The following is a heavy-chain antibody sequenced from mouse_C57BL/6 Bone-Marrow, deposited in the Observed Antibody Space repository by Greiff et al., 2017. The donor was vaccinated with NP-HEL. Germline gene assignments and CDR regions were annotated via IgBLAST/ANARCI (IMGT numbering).Heavy chain of an antibody. CDR2: IHPNSGST. Sequence: VQLQQPGAELVKPGASVKLSCKASGYTFTSYWMHWVKQRPGQGLEWIGMIHPNSGSTNYNEKFKSKATLTVDKSSSTAYMQLSSLTSEDSAVYYCARPHLRWLRQGYFDYWGQGTTLTVSS. V-gene: IGHV1-64*01. CDR1: GYTFTSYW. J-gene: IGHJ2*01. CDR3: ARPHLRWLRQGYFDY. D-gene: IGHD2-2*01.